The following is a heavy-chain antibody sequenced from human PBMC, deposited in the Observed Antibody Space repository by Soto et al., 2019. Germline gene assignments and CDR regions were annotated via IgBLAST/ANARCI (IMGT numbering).Heavy chain of an antibody. V-gene: IGHV3-11*06. CDR1: GFTSSDYY. CDR2: ISSSSSYT. J-gene: IGHJ4*02. D-gene: IGHD6-13*01. Sequence: GVSLRLSWAAAGFTSSDYYISWIRQAPVKGLGWVSYISSSSSYTNYADSVKSRFTISRDNANNSLFLQMNRLRAEDTAVPDCARVADAGIDYWGQGTMVTVAS. CDR3: ARVADAGIDY.